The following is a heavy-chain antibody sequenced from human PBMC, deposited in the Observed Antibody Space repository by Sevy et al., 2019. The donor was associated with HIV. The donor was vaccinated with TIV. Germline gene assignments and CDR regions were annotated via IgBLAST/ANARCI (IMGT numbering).Heavy chain of an antibody. CDR2: ISYDGSKK. Sequence: GGSLRLFCAASGVTFSSYGIHWVRQAPGKGLEWVAVISYDGSKKNHAESMKGRFTISRDNSKNTLYLEMSSLRPEDTAVYYCAHSSGLYGYYYGMDVWGQGTTVTVSS. CDR1: GVTFSSYG. D-gene: IGHD1-26*01. J-gene: IGHJ6*02. V-gene: IGHV3-30*03. CDR3: AHSSGLYGYYYGMDV.